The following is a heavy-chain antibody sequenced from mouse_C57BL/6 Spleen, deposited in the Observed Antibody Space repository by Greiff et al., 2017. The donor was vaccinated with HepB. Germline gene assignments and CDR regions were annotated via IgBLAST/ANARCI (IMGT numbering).Heavy chain of an antibody. V-gene: IGHV5-17*01. Sequence: DVKLVESGGGLVKPGGSLKLSCAASGFTFSDYGMHWVRQAPEKGLEWVAYISSGSSTIYYADTVKGRFTISRDNAKNTLFLQMTSLRSEDTAMYYCASSSYNYWGQGTTLTVSS. CDR1: GFTFSDYG. D-gene: IGHD1-1*01. CDR2: ISSGSSTI. CDR3: ASSSYNY. J-gene: IGHJ2*01.